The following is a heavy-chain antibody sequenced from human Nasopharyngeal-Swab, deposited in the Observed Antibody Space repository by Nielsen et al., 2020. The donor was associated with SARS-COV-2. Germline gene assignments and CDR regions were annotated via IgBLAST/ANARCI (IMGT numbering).Heavy chain of an antibody. CDR3: ATAEGLSTVTTGIAFDI. CDR2: IYPGDSDT. D-gene: IGHD4-17*01. V-gene: IGHV5-51*01. CDR1: GYSFTGYW. J-gene: IGHJ3*02. Sequence: GESLKISCKGSGYSFTGYWIGWVRQMPGKGLEWMGIIYPGDSDTRYSPSFQGQVTISADKSISTAYLQWSSLKASDTAMYYCATAEGLSTVTTGIAFDIWGQGTMVTVSS.